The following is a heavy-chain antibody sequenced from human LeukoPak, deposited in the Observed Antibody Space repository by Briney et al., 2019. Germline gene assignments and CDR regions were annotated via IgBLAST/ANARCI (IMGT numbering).Heavy chain of an antibody. Sequence: SETLSLTCTVSGGSISSYYWSWIRQPAGKGLEWIGRIDTSGNTNYKPSLKSRVTMSVDTSKKQFSLKLSSVTAADTAVYYCARVSSSWYHARRGYWGQGTLVTVSS. CDR1: GGSISSYY. D-gene: IGHD6-13*01. CDR3: ARVSSSWYHARRGY. V-gene: IGHV4-4*07. J-gene: IGHJ4*02. CDR2: IDTSGNT.